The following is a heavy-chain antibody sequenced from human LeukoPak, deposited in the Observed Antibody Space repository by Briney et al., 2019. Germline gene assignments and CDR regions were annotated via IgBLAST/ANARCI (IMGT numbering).Heavy chain of an antibody. V-gene: IGHV4-59*01. D-gene: IGHD2-21*02. CDR1: GGSISSYY. J-gene: IGHJ4*02. Sequence: SETLSLTCTVSGGSISSYYWNWIRQPPGKGLEWLGYIHYSGSTKYNPSLESRVTISLNTAKNQFSLRLSSLTAADTAVYYCARGEGQAVSAFDYWGQGMLVTVSS. CDR2: IHYSGST. CDR3: ARGEGQAVSAFDY.